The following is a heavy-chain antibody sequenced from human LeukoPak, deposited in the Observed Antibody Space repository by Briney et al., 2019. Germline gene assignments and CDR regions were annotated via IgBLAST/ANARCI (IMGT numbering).Heavy chain of an antibody. J-gene: IGHJ4*02. Sequence: GGSLRLSCAASGFTFSSYSMNWVRQAPGKGLEWVSFISSSSSYIYYADSVKGRLTISRDNAKNSLYLQMNNLRVEDTAVYYCARGSSSWYYLDYWGQGTLVTVSS. CDR3: ARGSSSWYYLDY. D-gene: IGHD6-13*01. CDR1: GFTFSSYS. V-gene: IGHV3-21*01. CDR2: ISSSSSYI.